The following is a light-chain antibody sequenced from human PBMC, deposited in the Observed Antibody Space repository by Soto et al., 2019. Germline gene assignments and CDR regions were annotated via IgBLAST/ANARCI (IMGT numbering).Light chain of an antibody. V-gene: IGKV1-16*02. CDR1: QGISTS. J-gene: IGKJ2*01. CDR2: AAS. CDR3: QQYNSYPYT. Sequence: DIQMTQSPSSLSASVGDRVTITCRASQGISTSLAWFQQRPGRGPKSLIYAASSLQSGVPSKFSGGGSGTEFSLTISSLQPEDSATYYCQQYNSYPYTFGQGTKLEIK.